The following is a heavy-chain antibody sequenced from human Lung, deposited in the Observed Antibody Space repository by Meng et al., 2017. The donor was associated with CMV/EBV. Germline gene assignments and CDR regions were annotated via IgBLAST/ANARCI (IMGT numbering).Heavy chain of an antibody. CDR1: GFTFSSYI. CDR3: ARIRSYYGSGSYSHDAFYX. Sequence: GGSXRLXCAASGFTFSSYIMHWVRQAPGKGLEWVAVISHDGSNKYYADPVKGRFTISRDNSKNTLYLQMNSLRAEDMAVYYCARIRSYYGSGSYSHDAFYXWGQXTMVTAS. CDR2: ISHDGSNK. V-gene: IGHV3-30-3*01. D-gene: IGHD3-10*01. J-gene: IGHJ3*02.